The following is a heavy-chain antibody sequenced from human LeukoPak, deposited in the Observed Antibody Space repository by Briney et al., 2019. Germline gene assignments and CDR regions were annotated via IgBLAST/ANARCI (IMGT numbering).Heavy chain of an antibody. CDR2: MYYSGTT. J-gene: IGHJ4*02. V-gene: IGHV4-39*01. Sequence: SETLSLTCTVSGGSISSGSYYWGWIRQPPGKRLEWIASMYYSGTTFYSPSLKSRVTISVDTSKNQLSLKLGSVTAADTAVYYCARHPPRDGSAFDYWGQGTLVTVSS. CDR3: ARHPPRDGSAFDY. CDR1: GGSISSGSYY.